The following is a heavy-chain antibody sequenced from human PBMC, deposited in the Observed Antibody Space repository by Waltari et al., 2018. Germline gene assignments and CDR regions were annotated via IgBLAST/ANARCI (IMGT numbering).Heavy chain of an antibody. J-gene: IGHJ4*02. CDR3: ARSQWRVYYFDY. D-gene: IGHD6-19*01. Sequence: QVQLVQPGAEVKKPGASVKVSCKASGYTFTSYAMHWVRQAPGQRLEWMGWINAGNGNTKYSQKFQGRVTITRDTSASTAYMELSSLRSEDTAVYYCARSQWRVYYFDYWGQGTLVTVSS. V-gene: IGHV1-3*01. CDR1: GYTFTSYA. CDR2: INAGNGNT.